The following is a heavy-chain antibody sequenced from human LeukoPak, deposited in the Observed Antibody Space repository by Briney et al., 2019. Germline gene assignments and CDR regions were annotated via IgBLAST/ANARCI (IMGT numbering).Heavy chain of an antibody. CDR1: GFTFSSYS. CDR2: ISSSSSYI. Sequence: GGSLRLSCAASGFTFSSYSMNWVRQAPGKGLEWVSSISSSSSYIYYADSVKGRFTISRDNAKNSLYLQMNSLRAEDTAVYYCARDLVVVTDGIDYWGQGTLVTVSS. D-gene: IGHD2-21*02. CDR3: ARDLVVVTDGIDY. V-gene: IGHV3-21*01. J-gene: IGHJ4*02.